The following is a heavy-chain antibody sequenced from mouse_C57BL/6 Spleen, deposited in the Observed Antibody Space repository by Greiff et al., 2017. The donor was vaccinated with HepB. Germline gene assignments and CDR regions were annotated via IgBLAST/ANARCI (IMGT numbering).Heavy chain of an antibody. V-gene: IGHV5-6*01. Sequence: EVMLVESGGDLVKPGGSLKLSCAASGFTFSSYGMSWVRQTPDKRLEWVATISSGGSYTYYPDSVKGRFTISRDNAKNTLFLQMSSLKSEDTAMYYCARQGARTSFDYWGQGTTLTVSS. CDR1: GFTFSSYG. CDR3: ARQGARTSFDY. J-gene: IGHJ2*01. CDR2: ISSGGSYT.